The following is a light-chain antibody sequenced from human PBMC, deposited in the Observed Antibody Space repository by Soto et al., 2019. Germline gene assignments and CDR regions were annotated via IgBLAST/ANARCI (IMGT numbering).Light chain of an antibody. J-gene: IGKJ1*01. CDR2: GAS. CDR3: QQYGSSGT. CDR1: QSVSNNY. V-gene: IGKV3-20*01. Sequence: EIVLMQSPGTLSLSPGERATLSCRASQSVSNNYLAWYQQKPGQAPRLLIYGASDRATGIPDRFSGSGSGTDFTLTISRLEPEDFAVYYCQQYGSSGTFGQGTKV.